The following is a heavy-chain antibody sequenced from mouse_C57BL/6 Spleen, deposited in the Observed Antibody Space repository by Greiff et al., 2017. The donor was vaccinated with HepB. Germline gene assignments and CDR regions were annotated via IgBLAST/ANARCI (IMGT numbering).Heavy chain of an antibody. CDR1: GFTFSSYA. CDR3: ARDLNPIYYDYEYAMDY. V-gene: IGHV5-4*01. D-gene: IGHD2-4*01. J-gene: IGHJ4*01. CDR2: ISDGGSYT. Sequence: EVQRVESGGGLVKPGGSLKLSCAASGFTFSSYAMSWVRQTPEKRLEWVATISDGGSYTYYPDNVKGRFTISRDNAKNNLYLQMSHLKSEDTAMYYCARDLNPIYYDYEYAMDYWGQGTSVTVSS.